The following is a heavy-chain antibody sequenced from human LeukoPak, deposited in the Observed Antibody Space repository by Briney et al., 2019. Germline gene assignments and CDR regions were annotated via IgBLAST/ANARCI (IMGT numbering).Heavy chain of an antibody. D-gene: IGHD1-26*01. Sequence: ASVKVSCKASGGTFSSYAISWVRLAPGQGLEWMGIIDPSGGSTTYAQKFQGRVTMSRDTSTSTVYMDLSSLRSEDAAVYYCARDREVGSSRRYFDYWGQGTLVTVSS. J-gene: IGHJ4*02. CDR3: ARDREVGSSRRYFDY. CDR2: IDPSGGST. V-gene: IGHV1-46*01. CDR1: GGTFSSYA.